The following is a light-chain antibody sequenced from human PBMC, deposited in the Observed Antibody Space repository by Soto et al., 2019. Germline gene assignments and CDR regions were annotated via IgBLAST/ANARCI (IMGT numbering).Light chain of an antibody. J-gene: IGLJ2*01. CDR3: AAWDDSLRVVL. Sequence: QSVLTQPPSASGTPGQRVTISCSGGRSNIGGYNYVSWFQQYPGTAPKVLVFGTNLRPSGVPDRFSASRSGTSGSLTLSGLRFEDAADYYCAAWDDSLRVVLFGGGTKLTVL. V-gene: IGLV1-47*02. CDR2: GTN. CDR1: RSNIGGYNY.